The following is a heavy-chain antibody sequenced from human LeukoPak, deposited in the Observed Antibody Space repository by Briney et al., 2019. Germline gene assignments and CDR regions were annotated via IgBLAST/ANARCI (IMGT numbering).Heavy chain of an antibody. CDR3: ARGGSPLIHYFDY. V-gene: IGHV3-23*01. Sequence: PGGSLRLSCAASGFTFSSYSMNWVRQAPGKGLEWVSAISGSGGSTYYADSVKGRFTISRDNSKNTLYLQMNSLRAEDTAVYYCARGGSPLIHYFDYWGQGTLVTVSS. D-gene: IGHD3-10*01. CDR1: GFTFSSYS. CDR2: ISGSGGST. J-gene: IGHJ4*02.